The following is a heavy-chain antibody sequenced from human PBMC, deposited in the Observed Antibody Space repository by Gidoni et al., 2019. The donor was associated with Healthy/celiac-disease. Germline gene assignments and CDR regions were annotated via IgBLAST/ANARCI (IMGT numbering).Heavy chain of an antibody. J-gene: IGHJ6*02. CDR2: ISYDGSNK. CDR3: ARDPDYGDYYYGMDV. Sequence: QVQLVESGAGVVQPGRSLRLSCPASGFTFSSYAMHWVRQAPGKGLEWVAVISYDGSNKYYADSVKGRFTISRDNSKNTLYLQMNSLRAEDTAVYYCARDPDYGDYYYGMDVWGQGTTVTVSS. D-gene: IGHD4-17*01. V-gene: IGHV3-30*04. CDR1: GFTFSSYA.